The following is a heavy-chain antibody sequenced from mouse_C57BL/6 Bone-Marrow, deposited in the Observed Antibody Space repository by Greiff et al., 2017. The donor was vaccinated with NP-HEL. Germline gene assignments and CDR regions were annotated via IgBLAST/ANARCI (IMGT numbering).Heavy chain of an antibody. V-gene: IGHV1-26*01. J-gene: IGHJ3*01. CDR3: ARSLATFAY. D-gene: IGHD1-1*01. CDR1: GYTFTDYY. CDR2: INPNNGGT. Sequence: EVQLQQSGPELVKPGASVKISCKASGYTFTDYYMNWVKQSHGKSLEWIGDINPNNGGTSYNQKFKGKATLTVDKSSSTAYMELRSLTSEDSAVYYCARSLATFAYWGQGTLVTVSA.